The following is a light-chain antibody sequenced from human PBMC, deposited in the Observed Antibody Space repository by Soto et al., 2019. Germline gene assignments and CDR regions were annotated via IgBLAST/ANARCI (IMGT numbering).Light chain of an antibody. CDR3: QQYNSYPVP. CDR1: QSISSW. Sequence: DIQMTQSPSTLSASVGDRVTITCRASQSISSWLAWYQQKPGKAPKLLIYDASSLESGVPSRFSGSGSGTEFTLTISSLQPDDCATYYCQQYNSYPVPFGQGTKVEIK. CDR2: DAS. J-gene: IGKJ1*01. V-gene: IGKV1-5*01.